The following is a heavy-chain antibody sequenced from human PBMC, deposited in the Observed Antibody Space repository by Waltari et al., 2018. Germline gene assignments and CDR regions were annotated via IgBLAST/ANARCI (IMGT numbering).Heavy chain of an antibody. CDR3: ARSSPQGTPGGIDH. D-gene: IGHD1-26*01. CDR2: ITRSASFI. CDR1: GFILTTYD. Sequence: EVLLMESGGGLVKPGGSLRLPGQVSGFILTTYDMHWVRQAPGKVPEWVSMITRSASFIYYANSVKGRFTVSRDDAEKSLFLQMDSLTVEDTAVYYCARSSPQGTPGGIDHWGQGTLVTVSS. J-gene: IGHJ5*02. V-gene: IGHV3-21*01.